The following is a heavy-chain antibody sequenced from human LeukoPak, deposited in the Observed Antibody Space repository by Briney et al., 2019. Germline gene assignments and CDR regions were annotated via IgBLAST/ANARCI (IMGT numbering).Heavy chain of an antibody. CDR3: ARGLYSSSSGSYFDY. J-gene: IGHJ4*02. D-gene: IGHD6-6*01. Sequence: ASVKVSCKASGYTFTSYDINWVRQATGQGLEWMGWMNPNSGNTGYAQKFQGRVTITRNTSISTAYMELSSLRSEDTAVYNCARGLYSSSSGSYFDYWGQGTLVTVSS. V-gene: IGHV1-8*03. CDR2: MNPNSGNT. CDR1: GYTFTSYD.